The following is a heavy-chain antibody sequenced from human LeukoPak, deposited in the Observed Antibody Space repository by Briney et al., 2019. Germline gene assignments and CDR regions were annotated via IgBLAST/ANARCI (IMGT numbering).Heavy chain of an antibody. D-gene: IGHD1-26*01. CDR2: MNPNSGNT. V-gene: IGHV1-8*02. CDR3: ARIWWELLDDY. Sequence: ASVKVSCKASGYTFTGYYMHWVRQATGRGLEWMGWMNPNSGNTGYAQKFQGRVTMTRNTSISTAYMELSSLRSEDTAVYYCARIWWELLDDYWGQGTLVTVSS. J-gene: IGHJ4*02. CDR1: GYTFTGYY.